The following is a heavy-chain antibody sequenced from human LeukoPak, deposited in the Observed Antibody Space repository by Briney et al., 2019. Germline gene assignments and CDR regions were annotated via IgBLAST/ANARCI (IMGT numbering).Heavy chain of an antibody. D-gene: IGHD3-16*01. J-gene: IGHJ5*02. CDR1: GYTFTAYY. Sequence: ASVKVSCKASGYTFTAYYMHWVRQAPGQGLEWMGWTNPSNGGAYYAQKFEGRVTMTRDTSTSTAYMQVSRLTFDDTAVYYCTSHRFGSPHFDPWGQGTLVTVSS. CDR2: TNPSNGGA. V-gene: IGHV1-2*02. CDR3: TSHRFGSPHFDP.